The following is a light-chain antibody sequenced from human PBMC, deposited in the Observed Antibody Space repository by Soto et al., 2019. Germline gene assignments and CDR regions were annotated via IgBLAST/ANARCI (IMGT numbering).Light chain of an antibody. J-gene: IGKJ1*01. V-gene: IGKV1-5*03. Sequence: IQIPHSPSTLSASAGDRVTITCRASQSISSWLAWYQQKPGKAPKLLIYKASGLARGVPSRFSGSGSGTKFTLTISSLQPDDFATYYCQQYNSYSRAFGQGTKVDIK. CDR1: QSISSW. CDR3: QQYNSYSRA. CDR2: KAS.